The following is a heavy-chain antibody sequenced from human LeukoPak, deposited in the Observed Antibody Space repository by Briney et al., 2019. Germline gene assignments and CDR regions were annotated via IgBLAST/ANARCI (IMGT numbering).Heavy chain of an antibody. CDR3: ARGPPYAYGSRYFDL. Sequence: PSQTLSLTCTVSGGSISSGDYYWSWIRQPPGKGLEWIGYIYYSGSTYYNPSLKSRVTISVDTSKNQFSLKLSSVTAADTAVYYCARGPPYAYGSRYFDLWGRGTLVTVSS. CDR2: IYYSGST. D-gene: IGHD3-10*01. V-gene: IGHV4-30-4*01. CDR1: GGSISSGDYY. J-gene: IGHJ2*01.